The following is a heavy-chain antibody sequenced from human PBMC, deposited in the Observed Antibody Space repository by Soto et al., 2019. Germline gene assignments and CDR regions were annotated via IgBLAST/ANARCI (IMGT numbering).Heavy chain of an antibody. Sequence: KVSCKASGYTFTGYYMHWVRQAPGQGLEWMGWINPNSGGTNYAQKFQGRVTMTRDTSISTAYMELSRLRSDDTAVYYCARDIDLGNYYYGMDVWGQGTTVTVSS. V-gene: IGHV1-2*02. D-gene: IGHD3-16*01. CDR3: ARDIDLGNYYYGMDV. CDR1: GYTFTGYY. CDR2: INPNSGGT. J-gene: IGHJ6*02.